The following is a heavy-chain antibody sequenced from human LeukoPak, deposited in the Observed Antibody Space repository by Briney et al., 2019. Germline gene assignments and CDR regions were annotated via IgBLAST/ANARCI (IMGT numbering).Heavy chain of an antibody. Sequence: PGGSLRLSCAASGFTFSSYSMNWVRQAPGKGLEWVSSISSSSSYIYYADSVKGRFTISRDNAKNSLYLQTNSLRAEDTAVYYCASGQQLGMNYFDYWGQGTLVTVSS. CDR1: GFTFSSYS. J-gene: IGHJ4*02. CDR3: ASGQQLGMNYFDY. CDR2: ISSSSSYI. V-gene: IGHV3-21*01. D-gene: IGHD6-13*01.